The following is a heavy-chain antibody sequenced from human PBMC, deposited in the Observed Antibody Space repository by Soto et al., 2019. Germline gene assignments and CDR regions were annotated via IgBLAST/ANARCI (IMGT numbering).Heavy chain of an antibody. Sequence: VSLRLSCAAYGFTFSSCWMSWVRQAPGKGLEWVANIKQDGSETNYVDSVKGRFTISRDNAKNSLYLKMSRLRAEDTAVYFCAREGNYYDGSGYFGLDVWGQGTTVTVSS. J-gene: IGHJ6*02. V-gene: IGHV3-7*03. CDR2: IKQDGSET. CDR1: GFTFSSCW. D-gene: IGHD3-22*01. CDR3: AREGNYYDGSGYFGLDV.